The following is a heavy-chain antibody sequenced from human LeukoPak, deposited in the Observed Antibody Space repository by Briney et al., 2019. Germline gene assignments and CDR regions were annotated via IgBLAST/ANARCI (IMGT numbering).Heavy chain of an antibody. D-gene: IGHD1-1*01. Sequence: PGGSLRLSCAASGFTFSSYWMSWVRQAPGKGLEWVANIKQDGSEKYYVDSVKGRFTISRDNAKNSLYLQMNSLRAEDTAVYYCARDPAWSDECYFDYWGQGTLVTVSS. CDR1: GFTFSSYW. CDR2: IKQDGSEK. V-gene: IGHV3-7*03. J-gene: IGHJ4*03. CDR3: ARDPAWSDECYFDY.